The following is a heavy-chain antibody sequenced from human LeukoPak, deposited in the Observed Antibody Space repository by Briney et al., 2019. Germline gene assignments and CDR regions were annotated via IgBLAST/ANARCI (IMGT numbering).Heavy chain of an antibody. D-gene: IGHD5-12*01. V-gene: IGHV4-59*08. CDR2: IYYTGKN. J-gene: IGHJ4*02. CDR3: VRRDSGWNYFDY. Sequence: SETLSLTCAVAGGSINSHYWGWIRHPPGKGLQWIGDIYYTGKNNYNPSLKSRVTISLDTSKYHLSLSLTSVLAADTAIYYCVRRDSGWNYFDYWGQGILVTVSS. CDR1: GGSINSHY.